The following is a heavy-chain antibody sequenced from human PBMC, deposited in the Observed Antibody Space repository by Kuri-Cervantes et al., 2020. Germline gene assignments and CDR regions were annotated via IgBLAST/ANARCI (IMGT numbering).Heavy chain of an antibody. D-gene: IGHD3-16*02. V-gene: IGHV4-61*02. CDR1: GGSISSGSYY. J-gene: IGHJ4*02. Sequence: SETLSLTCTVSGGSISSGSYYWSWIRQPAGKGLEWIGRIYTSGSTNYNPSLKSRVTISVDTSKNQFSLKLSSVTAADTAVCYCARESLDYVWGSYRGNYFDYWGQGTLVTVSS. CDR3: ARESLDYVWGSYRGNYFDY. CDR2: IYTSGST.